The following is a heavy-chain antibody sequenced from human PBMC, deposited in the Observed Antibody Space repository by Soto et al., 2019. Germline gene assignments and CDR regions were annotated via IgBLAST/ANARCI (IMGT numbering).Heavy chain of an antibody. CDR3: ARDPYGGYIFDS. CDR2: ISFDGANI. Sequence: QVQLVESGGGVFQPGTSLRLSCAASGFTFRNYAMHWVRQSPAKGLEWLAVISFDGANIFYADAAKGRFTISRDNSMQTLYLQLDSLRPEDTGIYFCARDPYGGYIFDSLGQGTQVTLSS. V-gene: IGHV3-30-3*01. D-gene: IGHD5-12*01. CDR1: GFTFRNYA. J-gene: IGHJ4*02.